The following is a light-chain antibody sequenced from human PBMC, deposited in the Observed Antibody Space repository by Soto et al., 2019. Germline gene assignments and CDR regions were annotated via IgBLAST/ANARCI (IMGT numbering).Light chain of an antibody. CDR1: QTIDTY. Sequence: DIQFTQSPSSLSASVGDRVTITCRASQTIDTYLNWYQHKPVTAPKVLIYAATYLQNGVPSRFSGTGSGADFTLTISSLPPEDFATYYCQQNFNFPRTFGQGTKVDIK. V-gene: IGKV1-39*01. J-gene: IGKJ1*01. CDR2: AAT. CDR3: QQNFNFPRT.